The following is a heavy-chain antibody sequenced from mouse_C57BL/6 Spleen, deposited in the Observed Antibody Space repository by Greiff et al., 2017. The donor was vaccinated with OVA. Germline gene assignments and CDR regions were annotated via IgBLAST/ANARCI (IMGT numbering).Heavy chain of an antibody. Sequence: VQLQQSGAELVKPGASVKISCKASGYAFSSYWMNWVKQRPGKGLEWIGQIYPGDGDTNYNGKFKGKATLTADKSSSTAYMQLSSLTSEDSAVYFCARRVLRYYFDYWGQGTTLTVSS. V-gene: IGHV1-80*01. CDR1: GYAFSSYW. CDR2: IYPGDGDT. CDR3: ARRVLRYYFDY. J-gene: IGHJ2*01. D-gene: IGHD1-1*01.